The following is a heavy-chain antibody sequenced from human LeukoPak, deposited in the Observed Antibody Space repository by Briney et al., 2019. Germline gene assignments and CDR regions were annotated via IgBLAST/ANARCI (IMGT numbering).Heavy chain of an antibody. J-gene: IGHJ5*02. CDR1: GGSISSYY. D-gene: IGHD3-10*01. CDR3: ARDRGYGSGSYYKGRAWFDP. V-gene: IGHV4-4*07. CDR2: IYTSGST. Sequence: PSETLSLTCTVSGGSISSYYWSWIRQPAGKGLEWIGRIYTSGSTNYNPSLKSRVTMSVDTSKNQLSLKLSSVTAADTAVYYCARDRGYGSGSYYKGRAWFDPWGQGTLVTVSS.